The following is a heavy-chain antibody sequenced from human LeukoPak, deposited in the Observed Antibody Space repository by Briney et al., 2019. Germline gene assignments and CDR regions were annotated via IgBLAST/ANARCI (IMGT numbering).Heavy chain of an antibody. J-gene: IGHJ4*02. CDR2: IYYSGST. Sequence: SETLSLTCTVSGGSISSSSYYWGWIRQPPGKGLEWIGSIYYSGSTYYNPSLKSRVTISVDTSKNQFSLKLSSVTAADTAVYYCASSGYYDYVWGSYRAKYYFDYWGQGTLVTVSS. CDR1: GGSISSSSYY. CDR3: ASSGYYDYVWGSYRAKYYFDY. D-gene: IGHD3-16*02. V-gene: IGHV4-39*07.